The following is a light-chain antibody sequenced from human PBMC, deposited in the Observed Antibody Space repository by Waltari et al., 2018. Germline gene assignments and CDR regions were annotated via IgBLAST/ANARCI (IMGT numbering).Light chain of an antibody. V-gene: IGKV1-39*01. J-gene: IGKJ1*01. CDR3: QQTYSSPRT. CDR1: QNIMTF. CDR2: STS. Sequence: QMTQSPSSLSASVGDRVIITCRASQNIMTFLNWFQQTPGKTPKILIYSTSNLQSGVPSRFSGRGSGTEFTLTVSSLQPEDFATYYCQQTYSSPRTFGRGTRVDVK.